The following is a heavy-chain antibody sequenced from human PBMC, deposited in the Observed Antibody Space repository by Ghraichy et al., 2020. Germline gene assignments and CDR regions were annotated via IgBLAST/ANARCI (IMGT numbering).Heavy chain of an antibody. CDR3: ARDDWAFDV. CDR2: INPFTDKT. J-gene: IGHJ3*01. Sequence: ASVKVSCKASGYNLARYGVSWILQAPGQGLEWMGWINPFTDKTNYIPKFLGRVTMTADTSKSTVYMELRSLTSDDTAVYYCARDDWAFDVWGPGTNLTVSS. CDR1: GYNLARYG. V-gene: IGHV1-18*01. D-gene: IGHD3-9*01.